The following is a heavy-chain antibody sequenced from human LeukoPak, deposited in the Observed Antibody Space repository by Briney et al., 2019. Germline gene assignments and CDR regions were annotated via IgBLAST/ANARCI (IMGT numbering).Heavy chain of an antibody. Sequence: GRSLRLSCAASGFTFSTYAMHWVRQAPGKGLEWVAVIWSDGSDTSYSDSVKDRFTISRGNSKNTLHLQMDRVSAEDAAVYFCVMRELYGGFGEFDYWGQGTRVTVSS. J-gene: IGHJ4*02. CDR1: GFTFSTYA. D-gene: IGHD4-23*01. CDR2: IWSDGSDT. V-gene: IGHV3-33*01. CDR3: VMRELYGGFGEFDY.